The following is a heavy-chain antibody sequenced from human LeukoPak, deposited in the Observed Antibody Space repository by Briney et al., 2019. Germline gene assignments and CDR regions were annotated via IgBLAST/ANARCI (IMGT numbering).Heavy chain of an antibody. J-gene: IGHJ3*02. D-gene: IGHD2-2*01. CDR2: IIPIFGTA. CDR3: ARKGIPAANDAFDI. V-gene: IGHV1-69*13. Sequence: ASVKVSCKASGGTFSSYAISWVRQAPGQGLEWMGGIIPIFGTANYAQKFQGRVTITADESTSTAYMELSSLRSEDTAVYYCARKGIPAANDAFDIWGQGTMVTVSS. CDR1: GGTFSSYA.